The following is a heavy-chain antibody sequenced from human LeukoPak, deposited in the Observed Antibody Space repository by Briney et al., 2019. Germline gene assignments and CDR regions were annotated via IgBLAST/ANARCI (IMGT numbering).Heavy chain of an antibody. V-gene: IGHV1-58*01. CDR2: IVVGSGNT. D-gene: IGHD4-17*01. CDR3: AADRDYGDYFAFDI. J-gene: IGHJ3*02. CDR1: GFTFTSSA. Sequence: SVKVSCKASGFTFTSSAVQWVRQARGQRLEWIGWIVVGSGNTNYAQKFQERVTITRDMSTSTAYMELSSLRSEDTAVYYCAADRDYGDYFAFDIWGQGQWSPSLQ.